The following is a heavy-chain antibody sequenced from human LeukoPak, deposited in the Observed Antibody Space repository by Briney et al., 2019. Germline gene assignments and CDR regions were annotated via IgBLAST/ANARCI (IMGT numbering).Heavy chain of an antibody. CDR3: ARGVGELLSYYYYYYMDV. CDR1: GGSISSYY. Sequence: PSETLSLTCTVSGGSISSYYWSWIRQPPGKGRDWIGYISYPGSTNYNPSLNSRVTISIDTSKNQFSLKLSSVAAADTAVYYCARGVGELLSYYYYYYMDVWGKGTTVTISS. V-gene: IGHV4-59*01. J-gene: IGHJ6*03. D-gene: IGHD3-10*01. CDR2: ISYPGST.